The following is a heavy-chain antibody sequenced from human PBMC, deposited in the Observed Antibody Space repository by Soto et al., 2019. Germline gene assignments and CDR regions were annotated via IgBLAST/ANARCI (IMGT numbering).Heavy chain of an antibody. CDR3: ARDHQRVRGFTAFYGMYV. Sequence: QVQLVESGGGVVQPGRSLRLSCAASGFTFSSYGMHWVRQAPGKGLEWVAVIWYDGSNKYYADSVKGRFTISRDNSKNTLYLQMNSLRAEDTAVYYCARDHQRVRGFTAFYGMYVWGQGTTVTVSS. D-gene: IGHD3-10*01. CDR1: GFTFSSYG. V-gene: IGHV3-33*01. CDR2: IWYDGSNK. J-gene: IGHJ6*02.